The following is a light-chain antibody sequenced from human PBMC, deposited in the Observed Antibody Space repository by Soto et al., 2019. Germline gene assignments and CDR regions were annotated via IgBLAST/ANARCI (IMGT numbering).Light chain of an antibody. Sequence: EIVLTQSPATLSLSPGERATLSCRASQSVGTYLVWYQQKPGQAPRLLIYDASKSAIGIPDRFSGSGSGTEFTLTISSLEHGDSAVYYCQQRRAWPRVFGGGTRME. CDR3: QQRRAWPRV. V-gene: IGKV3-11*01. CDR2: DAS. CDR1: QSVGTY. J-gene: IGKJ4*01.